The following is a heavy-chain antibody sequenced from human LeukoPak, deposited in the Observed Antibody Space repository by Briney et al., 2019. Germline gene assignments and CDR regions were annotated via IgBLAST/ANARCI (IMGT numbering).Heavy chain of an antibody. CDR2: ISYDGSNK. CDR1: GFTFSSYG. J-gene: IGHJ4*02. CDR3: AKEWNGAGPRTPLGY. Sequence: GGSLRLSCAASGFTFSSYGMHWVRQAPGKGLEWVAVISYDGSNKYYADSVKGRFTISRDNSKNTLYLQMNSLRAEDTAVYYCAKEWNGAGPRTPLGYWGQGTLVTVSS. V-gene: IGHV3-30*18. D-gene: IGHD3-16*01.